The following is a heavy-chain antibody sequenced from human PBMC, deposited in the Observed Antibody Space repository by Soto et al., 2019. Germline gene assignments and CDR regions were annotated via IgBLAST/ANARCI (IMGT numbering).Heavy chain of an antibody. Sequence: GGSLRLSCAASGFTFSRCTMNWVRQAPGKGLEWVSSISGSGSNIYYADSVKGRFTISRDNAKNSLYLQMNSLRAEDTAVYYCARDPPFFHCCEFTGNGNYYWGQGSLVTVSA. CDR1: GFTFSRCT. CDR3: ARDPPFFHCCEFTGNGNYY. J-gene: IGHJ4*02. V-gene: IGHV3-21*01. D-gene: IGHD3-10*01. CDR2: ISGSGSNI.